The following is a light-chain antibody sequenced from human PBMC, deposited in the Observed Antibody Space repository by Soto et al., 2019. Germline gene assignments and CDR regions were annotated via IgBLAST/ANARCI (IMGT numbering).Light chain of an antibody. CDR3: AAWDDSLSGHVV. V-gene: IGLV1-47*02. CDR1: SSNIGSNH. Sequence: QLVLTQPPSASGTPGQRVTIACSGSSSNIGSNHVYWYQQLPGTAPKLLTYSNNQRPPGVPDRFSGSKSGTSASLAISGLRSEDEADYYGAAWDDSLSGHVVFGGGTKLTVL. CDR2: SNN. J-gene: IGLJ2*01.